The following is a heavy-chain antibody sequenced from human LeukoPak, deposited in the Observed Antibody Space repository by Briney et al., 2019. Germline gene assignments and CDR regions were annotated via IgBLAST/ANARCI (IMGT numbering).Heavy chain of an antibody. CDR3: ARGSYDSSDFEYFHH. CDR1: GYTFTGYY. V-gene: IGHV1-2*02. J-gene: IGHJ1*01. CDR2: INPNSGDT. Sequence: ASVKVSCKASGYTFTGYYMHWVRQAPGQGLEWMGWINPNSGDTNYAQKFQGRVTMTRDTSISTAYMELSKLTSDDTAFYYCARGSYDSSDFEYFHHWGQGALLTVSS. D-gene: IGHD3-22*01.